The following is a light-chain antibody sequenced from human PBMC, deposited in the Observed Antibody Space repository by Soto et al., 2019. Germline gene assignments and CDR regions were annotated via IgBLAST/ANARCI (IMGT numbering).Light chain of an antibody. CDR2: GAS. CDR3: QQYNNWPHMA. J-gene: IGKJ1*01. Sequence: EIVMTQSPATLSVSPGERATLSCRASQSVSSNLAWYQQKPGQAPRLLIYGASTRATGIPARFSGSGSGTEFTLTISSLQSEDFAVYSCQQYNNWPHMAFGQGTKVEIK. V-gene: IGKV3-15*01. CDR1: QSVSSN.